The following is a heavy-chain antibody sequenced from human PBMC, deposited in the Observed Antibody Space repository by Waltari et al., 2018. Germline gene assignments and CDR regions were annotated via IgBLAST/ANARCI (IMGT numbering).Heavy chain of an antibody. CDR1: GVSFRGYY. CDR3: ASGSPPYYYYMDV. V-gene: IGHV4-34*01. Sequence: VQLQQWGAGLLQPSETLSLPCSVYGVSFRGYYWHWIRQPPGKGLEWIGEINHSGSTNYNPSLKSRVTISVDTSKNQFSLKLSSVTAADTAVYYCASGSPPYYYYMDVWGKGTTVTVSS. CDR2: INHSGST. J-gene: IGHJ6*03.